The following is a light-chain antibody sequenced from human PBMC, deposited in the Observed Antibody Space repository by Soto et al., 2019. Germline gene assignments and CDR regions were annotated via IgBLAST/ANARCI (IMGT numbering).Light chain of an antibody. J-gene: IGLJ2*01. CDR1: TSNIGSNS. CDR3: AAWDDSLSGQV. Sequence: QSVLTQPPSASGTPGQRVTISCSGSTSNIGSNSVFWYQQHPGTAPKLLIYRSNQRASGVPDRFSGSKSGTSASLAISGLRSEDEADYYCAAWDDSLSGQVFGGGTKLTVL. V-gene: IGLV1-47*01. CDR2: RSN.